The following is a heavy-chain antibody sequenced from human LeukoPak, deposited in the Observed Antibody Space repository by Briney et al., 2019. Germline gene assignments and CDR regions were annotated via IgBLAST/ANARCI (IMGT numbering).Heavy chain of an antibody. CDR2: IYSGGST. D-gene: IGHD6-19*01. CDR1: GFTVSSNY. J-gene: IGHJ5*02. Sequence: GGSLRLSCAASGFTVSSNYMSWVRQAPGKGLEWVSVIYSGGSTYYADSVKGRFTISRDNSKNTLYLQMNSLRAEDTAVYYCARGWGGSSGWYGGFDPWGQGTLVTVSS. CDR3: ARGWGGSSGWYGGFDP. V-gene: IGHV3-53*01.